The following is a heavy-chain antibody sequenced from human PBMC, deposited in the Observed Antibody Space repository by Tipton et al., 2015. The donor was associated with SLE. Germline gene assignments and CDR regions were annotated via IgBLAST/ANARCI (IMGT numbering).Heavy chain of an antibody. CDR3: ARLVTKRAWFDP. CDR2: IHYSGST. CDR1: GGSISSSSYY. Sequence: TLSLTCTVSGGSISSSSYYWGWIRQPPGKGLEWIGSIHYSGSTNYNPSLKSRVTISVDTSKNQFSLNLSSVTAADTAVYYCARLVTKRAWFDPWGQGTLVTVSS. D-gene: IGHD6-13*01. V-gene: IGHV4-39*07. J-gene: IGHJ5*02.